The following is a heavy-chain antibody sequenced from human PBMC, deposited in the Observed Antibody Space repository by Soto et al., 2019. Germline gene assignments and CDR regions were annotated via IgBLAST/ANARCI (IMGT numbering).Heavy chain of an antibody. Sequence: QITLKESGPTLVKPTQTLTLTCTFSGFSLSTSGVGVGWIRQPPGKALEWLALIYCDDDKRYSPSLRSKLTIRQAASKNRVVLTMTNNDPVDTATYYCVHRRFGESAVNYWGQGTLVTVSS. V-gene: IGHV2-5*02. CDR2: IYCDDDK. CDR1: GFSLSTSGVG. J-gene: IGHJ4*02. D-gene: IGHD3-3*01. CDR3: VHRRFGESAVNY.